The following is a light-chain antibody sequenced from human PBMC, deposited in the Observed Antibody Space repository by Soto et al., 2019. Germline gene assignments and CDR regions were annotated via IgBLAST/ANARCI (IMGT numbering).Light chain of an antibody. J-gene: IGKJ1*01. CDR2: GAS. CDR3: QQYNNWPRT. V-gene: IGKV3-15*01. Sequence: EIGMTQSPATLSVFSGERATLSCRASQSVSSNLAWYQQKPGQAPRLLIYGASTRATGIPARFSGSGSGTEFTLTISSLQSEDFAVYYCQQYNNWPRTFGQGTKVDIK. CDR1: QSVSSN.